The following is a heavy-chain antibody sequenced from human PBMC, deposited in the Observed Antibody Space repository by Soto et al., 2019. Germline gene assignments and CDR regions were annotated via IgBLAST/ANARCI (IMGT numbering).Heavy chain of an antibody. CDR3: ARDLEKFGVVSSDGMDV. Sequence: HPGGSLRLSCAASGFTFSSYAMHWVRQAPGKGLEWVAVISYDGSNKYYADSVKGRFTISRDNSRNTLYLQMNSLRAEDTAVYYCARDLEKFGVVSSDGMDVWGQGTTVTVSS. CDR1: GFTFSSYA. V-gene: IGHV3-30-3*01. D-gene: IGHD3-3*01. J-gene: IGHJ6*02. CDR2: ISYDGSNK.